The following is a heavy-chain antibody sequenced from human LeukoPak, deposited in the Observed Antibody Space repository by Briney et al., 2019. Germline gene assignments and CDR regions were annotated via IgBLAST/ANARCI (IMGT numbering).Heavy chain of an antibody. CDR2: IYYSGST. Sequence: PSETLSLTCTVSGGSISSYYWSWIRQPPGKGLEWIGYIYYSGSTNYNPSLKSRVTISVDTSKNQFSLKLSSVTAADTAVYYCARGGREWLSWCYFDYWGQGTLVTVSS. D-gene: IGHD3-3*01. J-gene: IGHJ4*02. CDR1: GGSISSYY. V-gene: IGHV4-59*01. CDR3: ARGGREWLSWCYFDY.